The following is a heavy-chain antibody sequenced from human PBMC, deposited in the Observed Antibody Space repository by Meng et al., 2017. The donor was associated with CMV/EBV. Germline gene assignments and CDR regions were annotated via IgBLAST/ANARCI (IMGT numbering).Heavy chain of an antibody. D-gene: IGHD5-18*01. V-gene: IGHV3-48*03. J-gene: IGHJ6*02. CDR2: ISSSGSTI. CDR3: ARDLETAMDLLYYYYGMDV. Sequence: LSLTCAASGFTFSSYEMNWVRQAPGKGLEWVSYISSSGSTIYYADSVKGRFTISRDNAKNSLYLQMNSLRAEDTAVYYCARDLETAMDLLYYYYGMDVWGQGTTVTVSS. CDR1: GFTFSSYE.